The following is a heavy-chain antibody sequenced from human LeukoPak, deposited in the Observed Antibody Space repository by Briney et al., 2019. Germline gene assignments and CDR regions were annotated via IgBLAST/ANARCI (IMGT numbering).Heavy chain of an antibody. CDR1: GGSISSGGYY. CDR3: ARAPALYSSGWPNDY. J-gene: IGHJ4*02. CDR2: IYYSGST. D-gene: IGHD6-19*01. V-gene: IGHV4-31*03. Sequence: SQTLSLTCTVSGGSISSGGYYWSWIRQHPGKGLEWIGYIYYSGSTYYNPSLKSRVTISVDTSKNQFSLKLSSVTAADTAVYYCARAPALYSSGWPNDYWGQGTLVTVSS.